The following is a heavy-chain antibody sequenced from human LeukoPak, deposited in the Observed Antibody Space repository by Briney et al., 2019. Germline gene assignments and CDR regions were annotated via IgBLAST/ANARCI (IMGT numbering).Heavy chain of an antibody. V-gene: IGHV3-74*01. Sequence: PGGSLRLSCAASGFSFSNYWMHWVRQAPGKGLVWVSRINSDGSSTRYADSVKGRFTISRDNAKNTLYLQMNSLRAEDTAVYYCIRDLGLFSGYDYDGNFDYWGQGTLVTVSS. CDR1: GFSFSNYW. D-gene: IGHD5-12*01. CDR3: IRDLGLFSGYDYDGNFDY. J-gene: IGHJ4*02. CDR2: INSDGSST.